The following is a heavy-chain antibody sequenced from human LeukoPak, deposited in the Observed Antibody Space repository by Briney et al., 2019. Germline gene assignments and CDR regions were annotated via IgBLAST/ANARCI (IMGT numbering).Heavy chain of an antibody. J-gene: IGHJ4*02. D-gene: IGHD2-2*01. CDR2: IKQDGSEK. V-gene: IGHV3-7*01. Sequence: PGGSLRLSCAASGFTFSSYWMSWVRQAQGKGLEWVANIKQDGSEKYYVDSVKGRFTTSRDNAKNSLYLQMNSLRAEDTAVYYCARGYAFCSSTSCYLDYWGQGTLVTVSS. CDR3: ARGYAFCSSTSCYLDY. CDR1: GFTFSSYW.